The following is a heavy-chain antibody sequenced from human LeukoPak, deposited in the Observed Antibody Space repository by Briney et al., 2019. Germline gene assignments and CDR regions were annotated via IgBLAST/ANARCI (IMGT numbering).Heavy chain of an antibody. CDR3: ARENSGSYALDY. D-gene: IGHD1-26*01. Sequence: GGSLRFSCAGSGFIFNNYAMHWVRQPPGKGLEWVSGISWNSGTIDYADSVRGRFTISRDNAKNSLYLQMNSPRTEDTAVYYCARENSGSYALDYWGQGTLVTVSS. CDR2: ISWNSGTI. CDR1: GFIFNNYA. V-gene: IGHV3-9*01. J-gene: IGHJ4*02.